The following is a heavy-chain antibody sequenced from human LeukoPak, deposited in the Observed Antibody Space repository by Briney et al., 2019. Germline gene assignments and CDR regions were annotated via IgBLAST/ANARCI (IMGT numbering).Heavy chain of an antibody. Sequence: ASVKVSCKASGYTFTNYGIHWVRQAPGQRPEWKGLINPASGSTIYSQGFQGRVAITRDTSATTAYLELSSLTSEDMAVYFCARERAAAAGTGHFDYWGRGTLVTVSS. CDR3: ARERAAAAGTGHFDY. V-gene: IGHV1-3*03. J-gene: IGHJ4*02. D-gene: IGHD6-13*01. CDR2: INPASGST. CDR1: GYTFTNYG.